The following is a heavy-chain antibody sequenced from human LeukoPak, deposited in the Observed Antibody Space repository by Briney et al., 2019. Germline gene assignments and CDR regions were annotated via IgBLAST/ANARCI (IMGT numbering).Heavy chain of an antibody. D-gene: IGHD3-9*01. Sequence: PSGGSLRLSCADSGFTFSSYWMSWLRQTPGKGLEWEATIKLDGSEKYYVDSVKGRFTISRDNAKNSLFLQMNSLRAEDTAVYYCARDRSEILTGYNDASDIWGQGTMVTVSS. CDR1: GFTFSSYW. J-gene: IGHJ3*02. V-gene: IGHV3-7*01. CDR2: IKLDGSEK. CDR3: ARDRSEILTGYNDASDI.